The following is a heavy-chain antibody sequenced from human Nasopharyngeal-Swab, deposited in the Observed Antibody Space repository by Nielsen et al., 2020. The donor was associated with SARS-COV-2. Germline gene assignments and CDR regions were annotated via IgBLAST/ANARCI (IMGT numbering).Heavy chain of an antibody. Sequence: SGPTLVKPTQTLTLTCTFSGFSLSTSGMCVSWIRQPPGKALEWLALIDWDDDKYYSTSLKTRLTISKDTSKNQVVLRMTNMDPVDTATYYCARSTPSIAVAVNFDYWGQGTLVTVSS. V-gene: IGHV2-70*01. CDR3: ARSTPSIAVAVNFDY. J-gene: IGHJ4*02. D-gene: IGHD6-19*01. CDR1: GFSLSTSGMC. CDR2: IDWDDDK.